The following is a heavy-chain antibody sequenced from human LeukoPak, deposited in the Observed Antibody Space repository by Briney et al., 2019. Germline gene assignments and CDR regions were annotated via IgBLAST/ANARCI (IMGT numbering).Heavy chain of an antibody. CDR1: GGSISSGGYY. D-gene: IGHD2-2*01. CDR3: ARGGDVVVAAASPNWFDP. V-gene: IGHV4-31*03. CDR2: IYYSGST. Sequence: SETLSLTCTVSGGSISSGGYYWSWIRPHPGKGLEWIGYIYYSGSTYYKPSLKSRVTISVDTSKNQFSLKLSSVTAADTAVYYCARGGDVVVAAASPNWFDPWGQGTLVIVSS. J-gene: IGHJ5*02.